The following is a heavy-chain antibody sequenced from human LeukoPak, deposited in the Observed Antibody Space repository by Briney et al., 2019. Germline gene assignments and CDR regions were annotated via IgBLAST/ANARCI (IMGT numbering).Heavy chain of an antibody. Sequence: GASVKVSCKASGYTFTSHGITWVRQAPGQGLQWMGWISAYNGNTNYAQKFQDRVTMTTDTSTSTAYMELRSLRSDDTAVYYCARGSVVDMTWYFDSWGQGTLVTVSS. J-gene: IGHJ4*02. V-gene: IGHV1-18*04. CDR2: ISAYNGNT. CDR3: ARGSVVDMTWYFDS. CDR1: GYTFTSHG. D-gene: IGHD5-12*01.